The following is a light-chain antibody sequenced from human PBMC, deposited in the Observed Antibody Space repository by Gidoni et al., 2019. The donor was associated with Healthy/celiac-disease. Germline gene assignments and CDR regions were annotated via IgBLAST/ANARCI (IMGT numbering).Light chain of an antibody. Sequence: VMTHSPAPLSVSPGKRATLSCRASPSVRSNLSWYQQKPGQAPRLLIYGAATRASGIPARFSGSGSGTEFTLTSSSLQSEDFAVYYGRGCTFGPXTKVDIK. CDR2: GAA. CDR1: PSVRSN. CDR3: RGCT. V-gene: IGKV3-15*01. J-gene: IGKJ3*01.